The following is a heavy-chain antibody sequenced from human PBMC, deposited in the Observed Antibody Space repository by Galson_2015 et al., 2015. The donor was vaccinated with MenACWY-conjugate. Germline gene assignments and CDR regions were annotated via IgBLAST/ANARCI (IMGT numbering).Heavy chain of an antibody. J-gene: IGHJ6*03. CDR1: GFTFSSYW. Sequence: SLRLSCAASGFTFSSYWMHWVRQAPGKGLVWVSRVNSDGSGTGYADSVKGRFTISRDNAKNMLFLQMNNLKVEDTAVYYCARSYVPGSDRKNYYMDVWGRGTTVTVSS. CDR3: ARSYVPGSDRKNYYMDV. V-gene: IGHV3-74*01. D-gene: IGHD3-16*01. CDR2: VNSDGSGT.